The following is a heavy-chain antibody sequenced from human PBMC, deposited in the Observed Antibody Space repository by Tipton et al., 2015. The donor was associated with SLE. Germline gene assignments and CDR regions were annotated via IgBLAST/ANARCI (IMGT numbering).Heavy chain of an antibody. CDR3: ARVPGLDRSYSYFYYMDV. D-gene: IGHD1-1*01. V-gene: IGHV4-34*01. J-gene: IGHJ6*03. Sequence: LRLSCAVYGGSFSGYYWNWIRQPPGKGLEWIGEINHSGSPNYNPSLKSRVTISVDTSKNQFSLRLSSVTAADTAVYYCARVPGLDRSYSYFYYMDVWGKGTTVTVSS. CDR2: INHSGSP. CDR1: GGSFSGYY.